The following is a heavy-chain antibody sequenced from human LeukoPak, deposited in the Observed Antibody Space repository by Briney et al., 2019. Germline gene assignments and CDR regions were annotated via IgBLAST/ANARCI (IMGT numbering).Heavy chain of an antibody. V-gene: IGHV3-48*02. CDR3: ARDGMVRGVIIWDAFDI. J-gene: IGHJ3*02. CDR1: GFTVSNNY. CDR2: ISSSSSTI. Sequence: PGGSLRLSCAASGFTVSNNYMNWVRQAPGKGLEWVSYISSSSSTIYYADSVKGRFTISRDNAKNSLYLQMNSLRDEDTAVYYCARDGMVRGVIIWDAFDIWGQGTMVTVSS. D-gene: IGHD3-10*01.